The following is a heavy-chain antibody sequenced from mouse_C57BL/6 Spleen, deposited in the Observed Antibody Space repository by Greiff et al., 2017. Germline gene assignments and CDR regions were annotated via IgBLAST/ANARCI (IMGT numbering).Heavy chain of an antibody. CDR2: IHPSDSDT. CDR1: GYTFTSYW. D-gene: IGHD2-10*02. V-gene: IGHV1-74*01. Sequence: QVYVKQSGAELVKPGASVKVSCKASGYTFTSYWMHWVKQRPGQGLEWIGRIHPSDSDTTYNQKFKGKATLTVDKSSSTAYMQLSSLTSEDSAVYYCAGYGNYVGYFDVWGTGTTVTVSS. J-gene: IGHJ1*03. CDR3: AGYGNYVGYFDV.